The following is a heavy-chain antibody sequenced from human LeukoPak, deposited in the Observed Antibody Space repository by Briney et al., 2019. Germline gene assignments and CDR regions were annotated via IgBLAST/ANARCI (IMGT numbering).Heavy chain of an antibody. CDR1: GFTFSIYA. Sequence: PGGSLRLSCAASGFTFSIYAMSWVRQAPGKGLEWVSAISGSGGSTYYADSVKGRFTISRDNSKNTLYLQMNSLRAEDTAVYYCGVYSSGWPLPIDYWGQGTLVTVSS. D-gene: IGHD6-19*01. V-gene: IGHV3-23*01. CDR2: ISGSGGST. CDR3: GVYSSGWPLPIDY. J-gene: IGHJ4*02.